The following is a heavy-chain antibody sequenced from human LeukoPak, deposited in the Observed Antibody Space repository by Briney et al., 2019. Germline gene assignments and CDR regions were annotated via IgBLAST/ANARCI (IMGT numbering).Heavy chain of an antibody. CDR1: GFTFSNYW. CDR3: ARAPSEIGGYYPEYFRH. Sequence: PGGSLRLSCAAAGFTFSNYWMPWVRQAPGKGLVWVARIKSDGRTYYAHSVKGRFTISRDNAKNTVSLQMNSLRAEDTGVYYCARAPSEIGGYYPEYFRHWGQGTLVTVSS. D-gene: IGHD3-22*01. J-gene: IGHJ1*01. CDR2: IKSDGRT. V-gene: IGHV3-74*01.